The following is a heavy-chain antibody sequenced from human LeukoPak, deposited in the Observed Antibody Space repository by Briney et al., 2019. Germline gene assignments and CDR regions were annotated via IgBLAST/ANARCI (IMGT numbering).Heavy chain of an antibody. Sequence: SETLSLTCSASGGPISRSNYYWGWIRQPPGKGLEWIGSIYYSGSTYYNPSLKSRVTISVDTSKNQFSLKVTSVTAADTAVYYCAKESGYGRNSHYYYYYMDVWGKGTTVSVSS. J-gene: IGHJ6*03. V-gene: IGHV4-39*07. D-gene: IGHD6-13*01. CDR2: IYYSGST. CDR1: GGPISRSNYY. CDR3: AKESGYGRNSHYYYYYMDV.